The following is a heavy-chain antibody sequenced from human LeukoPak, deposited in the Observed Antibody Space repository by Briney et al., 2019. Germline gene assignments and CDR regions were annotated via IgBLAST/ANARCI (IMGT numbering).Heavy chain of an antibody. CDR1: GYTFTSYY. J-gene: IGHJ4*02. CDR2: INPSGGST. Sequence: ASVKVSCKASGYTFTSYYMHWVRQASGQGLEWMGIINPSGGSTSYAQKFQGRVTMTRDTSTSTVYMELSSLRSEDTAVYYCARDSRGEYDYVWGSYRSPDYWGQGTLVTVSS. D-gene: IGHD3-16*02. CDR3: ARDSRGEYDYVWGSYRSPDY. V-gene: IGHV1-46*03.